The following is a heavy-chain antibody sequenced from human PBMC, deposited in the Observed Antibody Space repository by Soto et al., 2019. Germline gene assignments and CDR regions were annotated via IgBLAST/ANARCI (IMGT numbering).Heavy chain of an antibody. CDR2: INHSGST. CDR3: ARGLEYSSSFYYFDY. CDR1: GGSFSGYY. Sequence: SETLSLTCAVYGGSFSGYYWSWIRQPPGKGLEWIGEINHSGSTNYNPSLKSRVTISVDTSKNQFSLKLSSVTAADTAVYYCARGLEYSSSFYYFDYWGQGPLVTVSS. J-gene: IGHJ4*02. V-gene: IGHV4-34*01. D-gene: IGHD6-6*01.